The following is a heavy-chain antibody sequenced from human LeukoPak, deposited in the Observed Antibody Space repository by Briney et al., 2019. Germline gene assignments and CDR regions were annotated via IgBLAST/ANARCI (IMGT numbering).Heavy chain of an antibody. J-gene: IGHJ4*02. Sequence: GGSLRLSCAASGFTFSSYEMNWVRQAPGKGLEWVSYISSSGSTIYYADSVKGRFTISRDNAKNSLYLQMNSLRAEDTAVYYCAWDSYGTFPSYWGRGTLVTVSS. CDR2: ISSSGSTI. V-gene: IGHV3-48*03. CDR1: GFTFSSYE. D-gene: IGHD5-18*01. CDR3: AWDSYGTFPSY.